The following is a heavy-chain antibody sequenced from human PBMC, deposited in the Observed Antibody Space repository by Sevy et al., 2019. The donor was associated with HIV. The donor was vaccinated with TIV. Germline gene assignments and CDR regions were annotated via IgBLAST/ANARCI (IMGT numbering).Heavy chain of an antibody. J-gene: IGHJ6*02. CDR3: ARAYCTSTSCHYYFCMDV. CDR1: GFSVSNSY. D-gene: IGHD2-2*01. V-gene: IGHV3-53*01. Sequence: GGSLRLSCVASGFSVSNSYMSWVRQAPGKGLEWVSVIYSDGSTYYADSVKGRFRISRDNSKNTVYLQMNILRAGDTAVYYCARAYCTSTSCHYYFCMDVWGQGTTVTVSS. CDR2: IYSDGST.